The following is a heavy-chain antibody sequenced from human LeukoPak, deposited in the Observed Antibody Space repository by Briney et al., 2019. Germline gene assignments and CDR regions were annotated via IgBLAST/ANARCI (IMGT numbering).Heavy chain of an antibody. V-gene: IGHV1-2*02. D-gene: IGHD3-3*01. Sequence: ASVKVSCKASGYTFTGYYVHWVRQAPGQGLEWMGWINPNSGGTNYAQKFQGRVTMTRDTSISTAYMELSRLRSDDTAVYYCASTTYYDFWSGYYGNWFDPWGQGTLVTVSS. J-gene: IGHJ5*02. CDR1: GYTFTGYY. CDR2: INPNSGGT. CDR3: ASTTYYDFWSGYYGNWFDP.